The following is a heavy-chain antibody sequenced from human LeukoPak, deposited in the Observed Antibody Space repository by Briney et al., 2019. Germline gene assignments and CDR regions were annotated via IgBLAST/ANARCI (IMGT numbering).Heavy chain of an antibody. J-gene: IGHJ4*02. D-gene: IGHD5-18*01. V-gene: IGHV3-53*01. CDR3: ARGGYSYAIDF. Sequence: GGSLRLSCAASGFTVSSNYMSWVRQAPGKGLEWVSLIYSGGSTHYADSVKGRFTISRDNSKNTLYLQMNSLRAEDTAVYYCARGGYSYAIDFWGQGTLVTVSS. CDR1: GFTVSSNY. CDR2: IYSGGST.